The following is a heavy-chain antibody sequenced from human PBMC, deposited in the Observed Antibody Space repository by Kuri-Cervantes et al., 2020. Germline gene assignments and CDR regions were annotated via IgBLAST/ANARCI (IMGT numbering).Heavy chain of an antibody. CDR2: ISWNSGSI. V-gene: IGHV3-9*01. CDR3: AKELYSYGLAY. J-gene: IGHJ4*02. Sequence: LSLTCAASGFTFDDYAMHWVRQAPGKGLEWVSGISWNSGSIGYVDSVKGRFTISRDNSKNSLYLQMNSLRTEDTALYYCAKELYSYGLAYWGQGTLVTVSS. CDR1: GFTFDDYA. D-gene: IGHD5-18*01.